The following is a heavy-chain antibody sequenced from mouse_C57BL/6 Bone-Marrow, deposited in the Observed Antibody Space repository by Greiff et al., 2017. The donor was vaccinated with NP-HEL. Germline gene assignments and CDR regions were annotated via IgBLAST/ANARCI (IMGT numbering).Heavy chain of an antibody. D-gene: IGHD3-2*02. CDR3: ARGGQLRLRAWFAY. J-gene: IGHJ3*01. V-gene: IGHV3-6*01. CDR2: ISYDGSN. Sequence: EVQLLESGPGLVKPSQSLSLTCSVTGYSITSGYYWNWIRQFPGNKLEWMGYISYDGSNNYNPSLKNRISITRDTSKNQFFLKLNSVTTEDTATDYCARGGQLRLRAWFAYWGQGTRVTVSA. CDR1: GYSITSGYY.